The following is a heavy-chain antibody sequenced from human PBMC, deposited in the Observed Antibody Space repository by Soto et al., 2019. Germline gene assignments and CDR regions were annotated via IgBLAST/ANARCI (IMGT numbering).Heavy chain of an antibody. CDR3: AKYISGYDQKWFDT. D-gene: IGHD5-12*01. Sequence: SETLSLTCTVSGGSISSYYWSWIRQPPGKGLEWIGYIYYSGSTNYNPSLKSRVTISVDTSKNQFSLKLSSVTAADTAVYYCAKYISGYDQKWFDTWGQGTLVTVSS. J-gene: IGHJ5*02. CDR2: IYYSGST. V-gene: IGHV4-59*08. CDR1: GGSISSYY.